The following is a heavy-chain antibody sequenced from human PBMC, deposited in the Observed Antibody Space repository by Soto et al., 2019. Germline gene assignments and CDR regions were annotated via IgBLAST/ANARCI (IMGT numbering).Heavy chain of an antibody. CDR1: GLTFSSYA. D-gene: IGHD5-18*01. J-gene: IGHJ4*02. CDR2: IGGSGDST. CDR3: AKVLDASMVVNGYLY. Sequence: GGSLRLSCAASGLTFSSYAMSWVRQAPGKGLEWVSAIGGSGDSTYYADSVKGRLTISRDNSKNTLYLQVNSLRAEDTAVYYCAKVLDASMVVNGYLYWGQGTLVTVSS. V-gene: IGHV3-23*01.